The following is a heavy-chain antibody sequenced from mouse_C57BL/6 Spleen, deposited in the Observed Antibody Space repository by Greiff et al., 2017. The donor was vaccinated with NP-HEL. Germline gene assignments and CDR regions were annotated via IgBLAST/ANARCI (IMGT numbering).Heavy chain of an antibody. CDR1: GYTFTSYW. Sequence: QVQLQQPGAELEKPGASVKLSCKASGYTFTSYWMHWVKQRPGQGLEWIGMIHPNSGSTNYNEKFKSKATLTVDKSSSTAYMQLSSLTSEDSAVYYCARRRYYGSSWYFDVWGTGTTVTVSS. V-gene: IGHV1-64*01. J-gene: IGHJ1*03. CDR2: IHPNSGST. D-gene: IGHD1-1*01. CDR3: ARRRYYGSSWYFDV.